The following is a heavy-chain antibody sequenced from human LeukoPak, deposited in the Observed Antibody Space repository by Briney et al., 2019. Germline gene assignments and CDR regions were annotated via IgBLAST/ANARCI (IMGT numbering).Heavy chain of an antibody. CDR1: GFTFSTYT. CDR3: ARDVRGGSGSYYNNYYYYMDV. J-gene: IGHJ6*03. D-gene: IGHD3-10*01. Sequence: GGSLRLSCVASGFTFSTYTMVWARQAPGKGLEWVSSISSSSSYIFNADSVKGRFSISRDNAKNSLYLQMNSLRAEDTALYYCARDVRGGSGSYYNNYYYYMDVWGKGTTVTVSS. CDR2: ISSSSSYI. V-gene: IGHV3-21*04.